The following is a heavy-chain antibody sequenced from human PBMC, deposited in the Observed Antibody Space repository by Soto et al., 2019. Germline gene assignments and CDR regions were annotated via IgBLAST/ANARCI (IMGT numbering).Heavy chain of an antibody. Sequence: VHLVDSGGGLVKPGGSLRLSCAASGFTFSDYFMTWIHQAPGKGLEWVSYIGSRGSPIYYVDSVKGRFTISRDNAKDSLYLHMNSLRAEDTAVYYCARVSSSSLFDYWGQGTLVTVSS. D-gene: IGHD6-6*01. CDR3: ARVSSSSLFDY. V-gene: IGHV3-11*01. CDR2: IGSRGSPI. J-gene: IGHJ4*02. CDR1: GFTFSDYF.